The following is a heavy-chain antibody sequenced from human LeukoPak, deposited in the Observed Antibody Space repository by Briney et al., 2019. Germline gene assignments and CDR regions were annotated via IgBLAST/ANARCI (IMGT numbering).Heavy chain of an antibody. V-gene: IGHV4-31*03. Sequence: TLSLTCTVSGVSISSGGYYWSWIRQRPEKGLEWIGFTYYGGSTFYTPSLKSRATISVDTSENQFSLKLSSVTAADTAVYYCARSDATSAHEPAYWGQGTLVTVSS. CDR3: ARSDATSAHEPAY. J-gene: IGHJ4*02. CDR1: GVSISSGGYY. CDR2: TYYGGST. D-gene: IGHD1-26*01.